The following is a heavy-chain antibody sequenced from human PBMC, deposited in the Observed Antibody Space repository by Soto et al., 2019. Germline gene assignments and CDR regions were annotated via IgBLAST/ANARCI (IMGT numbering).Heavy chain of an antibody. J-gene: IGHJ6*02. CDR2: ISGSGGNA. CDR1: GFTFSTYA. V-gene: IGHV3-23*01. D-gene: IGHD1-26*01. CDR3: AKDGASGSYPPYYYFGMDV. Sequence: GGSLRLSCAASGFTFSTYAMSWVRQAPGKGLEWVSTISGSGGNAYYADSVKGRFSISRDNSKNTLRLQMNSLRADDTAVYYCAKDGASGSYPPYYYFGMDVWGQGTTVTVSS.